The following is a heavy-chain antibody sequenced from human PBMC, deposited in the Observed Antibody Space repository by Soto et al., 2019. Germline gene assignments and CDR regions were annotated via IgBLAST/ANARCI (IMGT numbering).Heavy chain of an antibody. D-gene: IGHD5-12*01. CDR1: GFTFSIHS. CDR2: ISSSSSTI. V-gene: IGHV3-48*01. Sequence: EVQLVESGGGLVQPGGSLRLSCAASGFTFSIHSMNWVRQAPGKGLEWVSYISSSSSTIYYADSVKGRFTISRDNAKNSLSLQMNSLRAEDTAVYYCARDNPSGYGDCWGQGTLVTVSS. CDR3: ARDNPSGYGDC. J-gene: IGHJ4*02.